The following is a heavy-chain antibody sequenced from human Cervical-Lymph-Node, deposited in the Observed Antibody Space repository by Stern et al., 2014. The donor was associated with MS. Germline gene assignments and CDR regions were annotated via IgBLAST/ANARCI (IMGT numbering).Heavy chain of an antibody. V-gene: IGHV1-2*02. CDR2: ITPKNGGT. CDR3: TRALRIADRPSPGGHWFDP. Sequence: VHLVESGAEVDKPGASVKVSCKASGYIFTDYYLHWVRQAPGQGLESMGRITPKNGGTSYAQSFQGRVTLNRDTSITTAYMDLSRLTSDDTAVYYCTRALRIADRPSPGGHWFDPWGQGTLVIVSS. J-gene: IGHJ5*02. D-gene: IGHD6-6*01. CDR1: GYIFTDYY.